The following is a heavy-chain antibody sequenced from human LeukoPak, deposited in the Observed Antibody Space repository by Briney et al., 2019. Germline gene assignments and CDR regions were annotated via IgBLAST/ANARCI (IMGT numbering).Heavy chain of an antibody. D-gene: IGHD2-15*01. V-gene: IGHV2-5*01. CDR3: AHRHRGVASDI. J-gene: IGHJ3*02. Sequence: SGPTLVNPRQTLRLTCTFSGFSFSSGGVGVGWIRQPPGKALEWLGVIYENDEKLYSSSLQNRFTITKDTSRNQVVLTMANMDPVDTATYYCAHRHRGVASDIWGQGTMVTVSS. CDR1: GFSFSSGGVG. CDR2: IYENDEK.